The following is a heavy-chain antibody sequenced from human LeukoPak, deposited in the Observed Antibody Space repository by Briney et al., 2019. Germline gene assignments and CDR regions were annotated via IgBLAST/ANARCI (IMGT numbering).Heavy chain of an antibody. Sequence: GGSLRLSCAASGFTFSSYAMHWVRQAPGKGLEWVAVISYDGSNKYYADSVKGRFTISRDNSKNTLYLQMNSLRAEDTAVYYCARDIRWLQSHFDYWGQGTLVTASS. CDR2: ISYDGSNK. J-gene: IGHJ4*02. CDR1: GFTFSSYA. CDR3: ARDIRWLQSHFDY. D-gene: IGHD5-24*01. V-gene: IGHV3-30-3*01.